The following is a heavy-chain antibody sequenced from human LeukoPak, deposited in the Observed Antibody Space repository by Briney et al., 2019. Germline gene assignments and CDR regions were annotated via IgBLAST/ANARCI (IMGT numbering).Heavy chain of an antibody. Sequence: SQALSLTCTVSGGSISSGDYYWSWIRQPPGKGLEWIGYIYYSGSTYYNPSLKSRVTISVDTSKNQFSLKLSSVTAADTAVYYCARDDPQYWFDPWGQGTLVTVSS. J-gene: IGHJ5*02. CDR1: GGSISSGDYY. CDR3: ARDDPQYWFDP. D-gene: IGHD3-3*01. V-gene: IGHV4-30-4*08. CDR2: IYYSGST.